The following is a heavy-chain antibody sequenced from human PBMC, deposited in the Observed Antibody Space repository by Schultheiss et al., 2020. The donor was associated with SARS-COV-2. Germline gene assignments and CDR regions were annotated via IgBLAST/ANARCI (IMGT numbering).Heavy chain of an antibody. CDR1: GYTFTSYD. J-gene: IGHJ4*02. D-gene: IGHD3-10*01. V-gene: IGHV1-46*01. CDR3: ARGQSGGLKPSGSYEDY. CDR2: INPSGGST. Sequence: ASVKVSCKASGYTFTSYDINWVRQATGQGLEWMGIINPSGGSTSYAQKFQGRVTMTRDTSKNQFSLKLSSVTAADTAVYYCARGQSGGLKPSGSYEDYWGQGTLVTVSS.